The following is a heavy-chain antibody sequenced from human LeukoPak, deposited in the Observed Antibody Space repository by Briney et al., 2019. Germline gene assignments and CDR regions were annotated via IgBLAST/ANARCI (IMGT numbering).Heavy chain of an antibody. Sequence: PGGSLRLSCAASGFTFSSYGMHWVRQAPGKGLKWVSVIYSGGSTYYADSVKGRFTISRHTSKNTLYLQMTGLRAEDTAVYYCARGYYYDSSGHNSDAFDIWGQGTMVTVAS. V-gene: IGHV3-NL1*01. J-gene: IGHJ3*02. CDR3: ARGYYYDSSGHNSDAFDI. CDR2: IYSGGST. CDR1: GFTFSSYG. D-gene: IGHD3-22*01.